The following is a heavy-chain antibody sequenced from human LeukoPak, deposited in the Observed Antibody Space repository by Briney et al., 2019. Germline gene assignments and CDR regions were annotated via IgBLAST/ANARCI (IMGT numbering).Heavy chain of an antibody. CDR2: IYYSGST. V-gene: IGHV4-59*01. CDR3: ARGIAARANFDY. CDR1: GFTFSDYY. Sequence: GSLRLSCAASGFTFSDYYMSWIRQAPGKGLEWIGYIYYSGSTNYNPSLKSRVTISVDTSKNQFSLKLSSVTAADTAVYYCARGIAARANFDYWGQGTLVTVSS. J-gene: IGHJ4*02. D-gene: IGHD6-6*01.